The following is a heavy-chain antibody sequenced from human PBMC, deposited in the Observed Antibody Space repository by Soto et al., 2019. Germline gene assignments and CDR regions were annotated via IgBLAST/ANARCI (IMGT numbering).Heavy chain of an antibody. D-gene: IGHD2-15*01. CDR3: SRGILV. Sequence: QVQLQESGPGLVKPSQTLSLTCTVSGGSINSGGYCWSWIRQHPGKGLEWIGCISYGGSTAYSPSLTSRITITVDTSKNQFSLKLTSVTDADTAVDYCSRGILVWGQGALITVSS. V-gene: IGHV4-31*03. CDR1: GGSINSGGYC. J-gene: IGHJ4*02. CDR2: ISYGGST.